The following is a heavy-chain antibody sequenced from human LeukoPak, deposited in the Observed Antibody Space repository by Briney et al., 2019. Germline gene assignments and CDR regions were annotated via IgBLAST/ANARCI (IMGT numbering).Heavy chain of an antibody. D-gene: IGHD3-22*01. J-gene: IGHJ6*02. CDR2: IIPIFGTA. Sequence: GASVKVSCKASGGTFSSYAISWVRQAPGQGLEWMGGIIPIFGTANYAQKFQGRVTITADESTSTAYMELSSLRSEDTAVYYCARADDGSGYQGRYYYYGMDVWGQGTTVTVSS. V-gene: IGHV1-69*13. CDR1: GGTFSSYA. CDR3: ARADDGSGYQGRYYYYGMDV.